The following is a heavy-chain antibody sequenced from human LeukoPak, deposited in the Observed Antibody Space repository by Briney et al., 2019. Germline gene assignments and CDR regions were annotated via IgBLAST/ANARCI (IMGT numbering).Heavy chain of an antibody. CDR2: TSGSGHNT. CDR1: GFTVSSNY. D-gene: IGHD4-17*01. V-gene: IGHV3-23*01. J-gene: IGHJ3*02. Sequence: GGSLRLTCAASGFTVSSNYMSWVRQAPGKGLEWVSSTSGSGHNTYYADSVQGRFTISRDNSKNTLFLQMNSLRADDTAVYHCAKDPNGDYVGAFDMWGQGTTVTVSS. CDR3: AKDPNGDYVGAFDM.